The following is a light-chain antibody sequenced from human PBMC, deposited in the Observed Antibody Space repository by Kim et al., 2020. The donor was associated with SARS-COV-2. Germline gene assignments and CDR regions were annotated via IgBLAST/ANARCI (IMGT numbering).Light chain of an antibody. V-gene: IGLV1-47*01. CDR1: SSNIGGND. J-gene: IGLJ3*02. CDR2: RNT. CDR3: AAWDDSLGGPV. Sequence: GQRVTVSCSGFSSNIGGNDVYWYQQFPGTAPKVLIYRNTRRPSGVPDRFSGSKSGTSASLVISGLRSEDEADYYCAAWDDSLGGPVFGGGTKLTVL.